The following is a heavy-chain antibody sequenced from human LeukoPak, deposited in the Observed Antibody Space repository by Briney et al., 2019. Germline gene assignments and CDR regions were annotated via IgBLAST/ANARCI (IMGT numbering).Heavy chain of an antibody. V-gene: IGHV3-23*01. CDR3: AKDTRAVVPNGGMDV. D-gene: IGHD4-23*01. J-gene: IGHJ6*02. CDR2: ISGSGGST. Sequence: GGSLRLSCAASGFTFSSYAMSWVRQAPGKGLEWVSAISGSGGSTYYADSVKGRFTISRGNSKNTLYLQMNSLRAEDTAVYYCAKDTRAVVPNGGMDVWGQGTTVTVSS. CDR1: GFTFSSYA.